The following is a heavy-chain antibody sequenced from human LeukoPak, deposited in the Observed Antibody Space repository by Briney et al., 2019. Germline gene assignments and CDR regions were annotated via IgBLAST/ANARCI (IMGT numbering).Heavy chain of an antibody. CDR1: GYSFTSYW. D-gene: IGHD3-3*01. CDR3: ARCSLVFGVVTQFDY. CDR2: IYPGDSDT. V-gene: IGHV5-51*01. Sequence: GESLKISCKGSGYSFTSYWIGWVRQMPGKGLEWMGIIYPGDSDTRYSPSFQGQVTISADKSISTAYLQWSSLKASDTAMYYCARCSLVFGVVTQFDYWGQGTLVTVSS. J-gene: IGHJ4*02.